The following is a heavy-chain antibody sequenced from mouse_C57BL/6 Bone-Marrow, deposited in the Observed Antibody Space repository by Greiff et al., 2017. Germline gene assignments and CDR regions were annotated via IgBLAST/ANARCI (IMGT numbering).Heavy chain of an antibody. J-gene: IGHJ1*03. Sequence: QVQLQQPGAELVRPGSSVKLSCKASGYTFTSYWMHWVKQRPIQGLEWIGNIDPSDSDTHYNQKFKDKATLTVDKSSSTAYMQLSSLTSEDSAVYCWAREGYFDVWGTGTTVTVSS. V-gene: IGHV1-52*01. CDR2: IDPSDSDT. CDR1: GYTFTSYW. CDR3: AREGYFDV.